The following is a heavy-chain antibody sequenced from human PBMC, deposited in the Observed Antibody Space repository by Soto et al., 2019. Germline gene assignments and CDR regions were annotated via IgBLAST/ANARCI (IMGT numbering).Heavy chain of an antibody. Sequence: ASVKVSFKASGYTFPGHYIHWVRQAPEQGPEWMGEIGPESGATRYAQKFQGRVTMTRDMSITTVYMELNNLSPDDTAVYYCGRGRSGQIVVFYWGQGTPVTVSS. J-gene: IGHJ4*02. V-gene: IGHV1-2*02. CDR1: GYTFPGHY. CDR2: IGPESGAT. CDR3: GRGRSGQIVVFY. D-gene: IGHD5-12*01.